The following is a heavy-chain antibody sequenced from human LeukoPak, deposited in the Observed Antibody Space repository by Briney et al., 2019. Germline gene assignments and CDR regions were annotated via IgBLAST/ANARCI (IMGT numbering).Heavy chain of an antibody. CDR1: GFTFGTYT. CDR3: VTDAYNFKDAFDI. J-gene: IGHJ3*02. D-gene: IGHD5-24*01. V-gene: IGHV3-23*01. CDR2: INTGGDTT. Sequence: GGSLRLSCAASGFTFGTYTMNWVRQAPGKGLEWVSGINTGGDTTYYADSVKGRFTISRDNSKNTLYLQMHSLRAEDTALYYCVTDAYNFKDAFDIWGQGTMVTVSS.